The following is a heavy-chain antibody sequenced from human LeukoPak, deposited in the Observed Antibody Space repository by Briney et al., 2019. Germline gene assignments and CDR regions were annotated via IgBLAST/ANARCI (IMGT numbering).Heavy chain of an antibody. CDR1: GGSISSGGYY. CDR3: ARGFSRVVPAAIGYYFDY. D-gene: IGHD2-2*02. CDR2: IYYSGST. J-gene: IGHJ4*02. Sequence: SQTLSLTCTVSGGSISSGGYYWSCIRQHPGKGLEWIGYIYYSGSTYYNPSLKSRVTISVDTSKNQFSLKLSSVTAADTAVYYCARGFSRVVPAAIGYYFDYWGQGTLVTVSS. V-gene: IGHV4-31*03.